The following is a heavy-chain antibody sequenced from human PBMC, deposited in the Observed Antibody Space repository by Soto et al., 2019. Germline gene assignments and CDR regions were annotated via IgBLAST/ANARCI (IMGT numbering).Heavy chain of an antibody. CDR3: ARVAGYSNYDNWFDP. CDR1: GGSISSGGYY. V-gene: IGHV4-30-4*01. Sequence: PSETLSLTCTVSGGSISSGGYYWSWIRQPPGKGLEWIGYIYYSGSTYYNPSLKSRVTISVDTSKNQFSLKLSSVTAADTAVYYCARVAGYSNYDNWFDPWGQGTLVTVSS. J-gene: IGHJ5*02. D-gene: IGHD4-4*01. CDR2: IYYSGST.